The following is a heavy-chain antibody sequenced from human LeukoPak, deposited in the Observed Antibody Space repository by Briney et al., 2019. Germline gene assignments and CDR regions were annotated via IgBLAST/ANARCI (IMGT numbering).Heavy chain of an antibody. CDR3: ANSIDFDYGDYYFDY. J-gene: IGHJ4*02. D-gene: IGHD4-17*01. Sequence: SETLSLTCTVSGGSISSSSYYWGWIRQPPGKGLEWIGSIYYSGSTYYNPSLKSRVTISVDTSKNQFSLKLSSVTAADTAVYYCANSIDFDYGDYYFDYWGQGALVTISS. CDR2: IYYSGST. V-gene: IGHV4-39*07. CDR1: GGSISSSSYY.